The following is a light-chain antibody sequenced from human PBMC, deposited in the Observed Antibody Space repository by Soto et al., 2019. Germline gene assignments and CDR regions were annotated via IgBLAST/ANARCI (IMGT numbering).Light chain of an antibody. V-gene: IGKV3-15*01. CDR2: GAS. Sequence: VMTQSSAPLSVPPVERATLSCRASQSVSSDLAWYQQKPGQAPRFLIYGASTRATGIPARFSGSWAGTEFTLTISSLQSEDFAVYCCQQDNNWPLTFGGGTKVDIK. J-gene: IGKJ4*01. CDR3: QQDNNWPLT. CDR1: QSVSSD.